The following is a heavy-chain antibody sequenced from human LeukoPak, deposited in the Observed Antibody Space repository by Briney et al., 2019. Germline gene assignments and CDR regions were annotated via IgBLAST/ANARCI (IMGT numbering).Heavy chain of an antibody. CDR2: IYHSGGT. D-gene: IGHD1-26*01. CDR1: GGSISSGGYS. CDR3: AREELRDWYFDL. V-gene: IGHV4-30-2*01. J-gene: IGHJ2*01. Sequence: SQTLSLTCAVSGGSISSGGYSWSWIRQPPGKGLEWIGYIYHSGGTYYNPSLKSRVTISVDRSKNQFSLKLSSVTAADTAVYYCAREELRDWYFDLWGRGTLVTVSS.